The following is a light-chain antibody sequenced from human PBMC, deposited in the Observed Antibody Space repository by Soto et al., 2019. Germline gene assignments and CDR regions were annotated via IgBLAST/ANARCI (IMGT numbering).Light chain of an antibody. CDR3: QHLNSYRNT. J-gene: IGKJ5*01. CDR2: AAS. CDR1: QGIRSF. Sequence: DIQLTQSPSFLSAPVGDRVTITCRASQGIRSFLAWYQQKPGKAPKLLIYAASTLQSGVPSRFSGSGSGTEFTLTISSLQPEDFATYYCQHLNSYRNTFGQGTRLEIK. V-gene: IGKV1-9*01.